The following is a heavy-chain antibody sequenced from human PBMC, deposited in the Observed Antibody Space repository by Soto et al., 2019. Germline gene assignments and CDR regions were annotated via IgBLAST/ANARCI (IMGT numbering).Heavy chain of an antibody. CDR3: ARAPIRLCSRDNCYSGLDS. J-gene: IGHJ4*02. CDR1: GGTFSSYA. Sequence: QVQLVQSGAEVKKPGSSLKVSCKSSGGTFSSYAISWVRQAPGQGLEWLGGIIPIFNKVNYAQKSQGRVTLTADDSDKTAYMELSSLRSDDTAVYYCARAPIRLCSRDNCYSGLDSWGQGTVVIVSS. V-gene: IGHV1-69*12. D-gene: IGHD2-15*01. CDR2: IIPIFNKV.